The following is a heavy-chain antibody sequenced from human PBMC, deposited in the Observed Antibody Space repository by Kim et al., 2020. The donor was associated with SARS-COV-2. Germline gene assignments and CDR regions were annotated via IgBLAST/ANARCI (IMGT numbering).Heavy chain of an antibody. V-gene: IGHV3-30*02. D-gene: IGHD1-7*01. Sequence: DSVKGRLASARGTSKITLYLQMNSLRAEDTAVYYCAKSAARSWNYFHFDFWGQGTLVTVSS. J-gene: IGHJ4*02. CDR3: AKSAARSWNYFHFDF.